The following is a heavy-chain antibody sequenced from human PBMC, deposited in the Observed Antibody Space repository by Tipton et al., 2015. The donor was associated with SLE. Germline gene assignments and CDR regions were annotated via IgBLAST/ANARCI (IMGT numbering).Heavy chain of an antibody. Sequence: SLRLSCAASGFTFSSYWMHWVRQAPGKGLVWVSRINSDGSSTSYADSVKGRFTISRDNSKNTLYLQMNSLRAEDTAVYYCARDRLSSMDNYYYGMDVWGQGTTVTVSS. D-gene: IGHD2-2*03. CDR3: ARDRLSSMDNYYYGMDV. J-gene: IGHJ6*02. V-gene: IGHV3-74*01. CDR2: INSDGSST. CDR1: GFTFSSYW.